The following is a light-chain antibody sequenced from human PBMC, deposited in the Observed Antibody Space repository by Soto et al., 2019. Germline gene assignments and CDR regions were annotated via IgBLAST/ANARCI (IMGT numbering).Light chain of an antibody. Sequence: ILMTQSPATLSLSPGDTAILSCSASQSVGSNLAWYQQRPGQSPRRLIYRASIRAPGVPARFSGRGPGTEFTLTVTTLKSEDVEGHYCQNYENWTPYTFGQGTKVDI. CDR1: QSVGSN. J-gene: IGKJ2*01. CDR3: QNYENWTPYT. V-gene: IGKV3-15*01. CDR2: RAS.